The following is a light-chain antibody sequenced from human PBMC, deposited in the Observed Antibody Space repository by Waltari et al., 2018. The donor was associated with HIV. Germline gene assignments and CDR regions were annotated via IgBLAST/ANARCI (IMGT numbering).Light chain of an antibody. CDR2: KAS. CDR3: QQYHRYSVT. V-gene: IGKV1-5*03. CDR1: QNISSW. Sequence: DIQLPQSPSTLSASVGDRPTITCRASQNISSWLVWYQQKPGKVPKLLISKASILESGVPSRFSGSGSGTEFTLTISSLQPDDFATYYCQQYHRYSVTFGGGTKVEIK. J-gene: IGKJ4*01.